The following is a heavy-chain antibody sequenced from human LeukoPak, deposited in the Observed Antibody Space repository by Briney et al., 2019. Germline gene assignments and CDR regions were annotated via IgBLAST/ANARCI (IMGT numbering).Heavy chain of an antibody. D-gene: IGHD4/OR15-4a*01. J-gene: IGHJ4*02. CDR1: GGSFSGYY. CDR2: INHSGST. Sequence: SETLSLTCAVYGGSFSGYYWSWIRQPPGKGLEWIGEINHSGSTNYNPSLKSRVTISVDTSKNQFSLKLSSVTAADTAVYYCAGSGAREDRLYYFDYWGQGTLVTVSS. CDR3: AGSGAREDRLYYFDY. V-gene: IGHV4-34*01.